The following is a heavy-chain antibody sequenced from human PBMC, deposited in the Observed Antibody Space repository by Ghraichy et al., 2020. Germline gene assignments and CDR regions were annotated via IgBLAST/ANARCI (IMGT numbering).Heavy chain of an antibody. CDR2: ISAYNGNT. D-gene: IGHD6-13*01. V-gene: IGHV1-18*01. Sequence: ASVKVSCKASGYIFTSYGITWVRQAPGQGLEWMGWISAYNGNTNYAQKFQGRVTMTTDTSTSTAYMELRTLTSDDTAVYYCTRGEGVASPWGQGTLITVSS. J-gene: IGHJ1*01. CDR3: TRGEGVASP. CDR1: GYIFTSYG.